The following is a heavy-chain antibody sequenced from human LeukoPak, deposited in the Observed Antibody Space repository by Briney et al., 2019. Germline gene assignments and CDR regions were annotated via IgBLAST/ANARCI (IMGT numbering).Heavy chain of an antibody. J-gene: IGHJ4*02. V-gene: IGHV4-34*01. CDR3: ARHLRFLEFDY. D-gene: IGHD3-3*01. CDR1: GGSFSGYY. CDR2: IYYSGST. Sequence: SETLSLTCAVYGGSFSGYYWSWIRQPPGKGLEWIGSIYYSGSTYYNPSLKSRVTISVDTSKNQFSLKLSSVTAADTAVYYCARHLRFLEFDYWGQGTLVTVSS.